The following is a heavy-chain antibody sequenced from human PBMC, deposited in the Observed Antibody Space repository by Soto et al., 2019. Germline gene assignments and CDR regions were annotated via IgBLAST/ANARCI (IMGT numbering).Heavy chain of an antibody. CDR3: ARGLRHDYMWGSYRLDY. CDR1: GFTFSSYG. D-gene: IGHD3-16*02. CDR2: IWYDGSNK. Sequence: GGSLRLSCAASGFTFSSYGMHWVRQAPGKGLEWVAVIWYDGSNKYYADSVKGRFTISRDNSKNTLYLQMNSLRAEDTAVYYCARGLRHDYMWGSYRLDYWGQGTLVTVSS. J-gene: IGHJ4*02. V-gene: IGHV3-33*01.